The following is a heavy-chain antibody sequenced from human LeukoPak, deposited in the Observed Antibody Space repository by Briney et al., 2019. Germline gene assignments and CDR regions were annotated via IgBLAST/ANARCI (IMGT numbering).Heavy chain of an antibody. CDR3: ARGGAVLNWFDP. Sequence: PGGSLRLSCAASGFTFSSYAMSWVRQAPGKGLEWVSAISGSGGSTYYADSVKGRFTISRDNAKNSLYLQMNSLRAEDTAVYYCARGGAVLNWFDPWGQGTLVTVSS. CDR2: ISGSGGST. V-gene: IGHV3-23*01. CDR1: GFTFSSYA. J-gene: IGHJ5*02. D-gene: IGHD1-26*01.